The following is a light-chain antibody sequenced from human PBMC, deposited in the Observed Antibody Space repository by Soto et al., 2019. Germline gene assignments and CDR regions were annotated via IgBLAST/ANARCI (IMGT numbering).Light chain of an antibody. J-gene: IGLJ1*01. CDR2: EDS. V-gene: IGLV2-23*01. CDR1: SSDVGSYNL. Sequence: QSALTQPASVSGSPGQSITISCTGTSSDVGSYNLVSWYQQPPGEAPKLMIYEDSKRPSRVSNRFSGSKSGNTASLTISGLQAEDEADYYCCSYAGSSTYVFGTGTKLTVL. CDR3: CSYAGSSTYV.